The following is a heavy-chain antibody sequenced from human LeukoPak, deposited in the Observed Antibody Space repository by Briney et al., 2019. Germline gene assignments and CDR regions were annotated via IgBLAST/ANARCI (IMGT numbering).Heavy chain of an antibody. D-gene: IGHD2-15*01. CDR1: GYTFTSYG. V-gene: IGHV1-18*01. CDR3: ARYHCSGGSCYPDY. J-gene: IGHJ4*02. CDR2: ISAYNGNT. Sequence: ASVKVSCKASGYTFTSYGISRVRQAPGQGLEWMGWISAYNGNTNYAQKLQGRVTMTTDTSTSTAYMELRSLRSDDTAVYYCARYHCSGGSCYPDYWGQGTLVTVSS.